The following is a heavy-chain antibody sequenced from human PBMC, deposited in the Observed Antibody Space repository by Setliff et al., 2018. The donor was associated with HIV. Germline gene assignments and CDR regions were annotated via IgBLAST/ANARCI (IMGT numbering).Heavy chain of an antibody. D-gene: IGHD5-12*01. CDR2: IKQDGSEK. CDR3: ARDLRWLRIRFSDAFDI. Sequence: GGSLRLSCAASGFTFSSYWMSWVRQAPGKGLEWVANIKQDGSEKYYVDSVKGRFTISRDNAKNSLYLQMNSLRSDDTAVYYCARDLRWLRIRFSDAFDIWGQGTMVTVSS. CDR1: GFTFSSYW. J-gene: IGHJ3*02. V-gene: IGHV3-7*03.